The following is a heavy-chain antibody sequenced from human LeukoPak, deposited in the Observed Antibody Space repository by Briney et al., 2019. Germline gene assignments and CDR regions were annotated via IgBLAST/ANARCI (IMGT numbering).Heavy chain of an antibody. CDR2: ISSSSSYI. CDR1: GFTFSSYS. J-gene: IGHJ4*02. D-gene: IGHD3-22*01. CDR3: AKGVDYYDSSGHDY. Sequence: GGSLRLSCAASGFTFSSYSMNWVRQAPGKGLEWVSSISSSSSYIYYADSVKGRFTISRDISENTLYLQMNSLRAEDTAVYYCAKGVDYYDSSGHDYWGQGTLVTVSS. V-gene: IGHV3-21*01.